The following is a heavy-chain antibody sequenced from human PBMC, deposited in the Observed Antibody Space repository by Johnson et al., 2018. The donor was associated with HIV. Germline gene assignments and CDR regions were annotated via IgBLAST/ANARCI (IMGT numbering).Heavy chain of an antibody. CDR2: IRYDGSNK. D-gene: IGHD3-10*01. J-gene: IGHJ3*02. CDR1: GFSFSSYG. Sequence: VQLVESGGGVVQPGGSLRLSCAASGFSFSSYGMHWVRQAPGKGLEWVAFIRYDGSNKYYADSVKGRFTISRDNSKNTLYLQMNSLRAEDTAVYYCAKAELIRFGELNDGFDIWGQGTMVTVSS. V-gene: IGHV3-30*02. CDR3: AKAELIRFGELNDGFDI.